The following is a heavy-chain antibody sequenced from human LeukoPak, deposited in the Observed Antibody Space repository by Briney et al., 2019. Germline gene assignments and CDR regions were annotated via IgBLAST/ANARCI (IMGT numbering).Heavy chain of an antibody. J-gene: IGHJ4*02. V-gene: IGHV3-23*01. D-gene: IGHD1-26*01. CDR2: ISGSGGST. CDR3: AKDWLAATKTVPFDF. Sequence: PGGSLRLSCAASGFTFSSNAMSWVRQAPGKGLEWVSAISGSGGSTYYADSVKGRFTISRDNSKNTLYLQMNSLRAEDTAVYYCAKDWLAATKTVPFDFWGQGTLVTVSS. CDR1: GFTFSSNA.